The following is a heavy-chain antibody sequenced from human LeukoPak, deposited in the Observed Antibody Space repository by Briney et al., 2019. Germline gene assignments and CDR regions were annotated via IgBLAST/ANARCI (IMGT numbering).Heavy chain of an antibody. D-gene: IGHD3-22*01. J-gene: IGHJ4*02. CDR2: IRSDGSNE. V-gene: IGHV3-30*02. CDR3: ARDVPEGAPYYDSSGYYPGGFDY. Sequence: GGSLRLSCAASGFTFSTYGIHWVRQAPGKGLEWVAFIRSDGSNEYYADSVKGRFTISRDNSKNTLFLQMNSLRAEDTAVYYCARDVPEGAPYYDSSGYYPGGFDYWGQGTLVTVSS. CDR1: GFTFSTYG.